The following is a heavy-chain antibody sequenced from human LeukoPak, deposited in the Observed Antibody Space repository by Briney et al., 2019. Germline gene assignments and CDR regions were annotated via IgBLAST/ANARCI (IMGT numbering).Heavy chain of an antibody. CDR2: ISWNSGSI. J-gene: IGHJ3*02. V-gene: IGHV3-9*03. CDR1: GFTFDDYA. D-gene: IGHD3-22*01. CDR3: AKANYYVSSGYYPGGAFDI. Sequence: GGPLRLSCAASGFTFDDYAMHWVRQAPGKGLEWVSGISWNSGSIGYADSVKGRFTISRDNAKNSLYLQMNSLRAEDMALYYCAKANYYVSSGYYPGGAFDIWGQGTMVTVSS.